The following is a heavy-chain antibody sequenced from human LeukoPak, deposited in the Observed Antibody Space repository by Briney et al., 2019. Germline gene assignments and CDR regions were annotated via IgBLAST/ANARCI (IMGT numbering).Heavy chain of an antibody. D-gene: IGHD3-9*01. CDR2: IYYSGST. CDR3: ARDRTRLVYYYYGMDV. V-gene: IGHV4-30-4*01. J-gene: IGHJ6*02. CDR1: GGSISSGDYY. Sequence: SETLSLTCTVSGGSISSGDYYWSWIRQPPGKGLEWIGYIYYSGSTYYNPSLKCRVTISVDTSKNQFSLKLSSVTAADTAVYYCARDRTRLVYYYYGMDVWGQGTTVTVSS.